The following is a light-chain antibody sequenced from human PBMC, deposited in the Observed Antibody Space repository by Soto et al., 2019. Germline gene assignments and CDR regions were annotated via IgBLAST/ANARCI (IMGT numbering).Light chain of an antibody. CDR3: HQYGSSRGT. CDR1: QSVTGTN. CDR2: DAV. V-gene: IGKV3-20*01. J-gene: IGKJ2*01. Sequence: IVLTQSPVTLSLSPGEGATLSCRASQSVTGTNLAWYQQRAGQAPRLLIYDAVRRATGIPDMFSGSGSGKDFTLTISRLEPEDFAVYYCHQYGSSRGTFGQGTKVEV.